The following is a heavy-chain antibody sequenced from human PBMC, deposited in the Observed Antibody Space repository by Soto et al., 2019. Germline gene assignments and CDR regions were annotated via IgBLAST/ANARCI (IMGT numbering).Heavy chain of an antibody. D-gene: IGHD5-12*01. J-gene: IGHJ4*02. CDR1: GFTFSSYW. Sequence: GGSLRLSCAASGFTFSSYWMSWVRQAPGKGLEWVANIKEDGSEKYYVDSVKGRFTISRDNAKSSLFLQMDSLRAEDTALYYCARGYSAEDYWGRGTLVTVSS. V-gene: IGHV3-7*01. CDR2: IKEDGSEK. CDR3: ARGYSAEDY.